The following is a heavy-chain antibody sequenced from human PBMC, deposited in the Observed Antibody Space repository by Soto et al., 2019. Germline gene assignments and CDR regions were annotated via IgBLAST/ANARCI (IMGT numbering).Heavy chain of an antibody. CDR1: GGTFSSYA. Sequence: ASVKVSCKASGGTFSSYAISWVRQAPGQGLEWMGGIIPIFGTANCAQKFQGRVTITADKSTSTAYMELSSLRSEDTAVYYCARVGGRSSGYYYGMDVWGQGTTVTVSS. J-gene: IGHJ6*02. CDR3: ARVGGRSSGYYYGMDV. CDR2: IIPIFGTA. V-gene: IGHV1-69*06. D-gene: IGHD6-6*01.